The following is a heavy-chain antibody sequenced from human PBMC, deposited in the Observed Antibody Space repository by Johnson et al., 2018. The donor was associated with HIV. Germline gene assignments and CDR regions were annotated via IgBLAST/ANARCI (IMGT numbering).Heavy chain of an antibody. CDR2: IRYDGSNK. Sequence: QVQLVESGGGWVKPGGSLRLSCAASGFTFSSYGMHWVRQAPGKGLEWVAFIRYDGSNKYYADSVKGRFTISRDNSKNTLYLEMNSLKTEDTAVYYCTTVADTSGYYPIKPFDDAFDLWGQGAMVTVSS. CDR3: TTVADTSGYYPIKPFDDAFDL. CDR1: GFTFSSYG. D-gene: IGHD3-22*01. J-gene: IGHJ3*01. V-gene: IGHV3-30*02.